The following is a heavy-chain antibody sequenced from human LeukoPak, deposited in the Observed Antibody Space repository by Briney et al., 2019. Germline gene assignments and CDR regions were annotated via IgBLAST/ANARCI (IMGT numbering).Heavy chain of an antibody. CDR1: GFTFSSHG. J-gene: IGHJ4*02. Sequence: GGSLRLSCAASGFTFSSHGMNWVRQAPGKGLEWVSGISPSGGITYYTDSVKGRFTISRDNSKNTQSLQMNSLRAEDTAVYYCARDDSSSGWQYYFDYWGQGTLVTVSS. CDR2: ISPSGGIT. CDR3: ARDDSSSGWQYYFDY. D-gene: IGHD6-19*01. V-gene: IGHV3-23*01.